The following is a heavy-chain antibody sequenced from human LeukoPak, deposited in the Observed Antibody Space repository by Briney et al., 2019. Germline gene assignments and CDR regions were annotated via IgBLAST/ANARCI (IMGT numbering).Heavy chain of an antibody. D-gene: IGHD2-15*01. V-gene: IGHV3-43*02. CDR2: ISGDGGST. J-gene: IGHJ4*02. CDR3: AKDTGYCSGGSCYPLDY. Sequence: GGSLRLSCAASGFTFSSYWMHWVRQAPGKGLEWVSLISGDGGSTYYADSVKGRFTISRDNSKNSLYLQMNSLRTEDTALYYCAKDTGYCSGGSCYPLDYWGQGTLVTVSS. CDR1: GFTFSSYW.